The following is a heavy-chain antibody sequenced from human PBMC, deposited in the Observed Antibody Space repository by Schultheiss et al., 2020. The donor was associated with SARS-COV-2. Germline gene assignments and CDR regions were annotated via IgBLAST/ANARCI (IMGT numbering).Heavy chain of an antibody. CDR3: ARYSITIFGVVLDYYYYYMDV. J-gene: IGHJ6*03. CDR2: ISSSGSTI. D-gene: IGHD3-3*01. Sequence: GESLKISCAASGFTFSSYEMNWVRQAPGKGLEWISYISSSGSTIYYADSVKGRFTISRDNAKNSLYLQMNSLRAEDTAVYYCARYSITIFGVVLDYYYYYMDVWGKGTTVTVSS. CDR1: GFTFSSYE. V-gene: IGHV3-48*03.